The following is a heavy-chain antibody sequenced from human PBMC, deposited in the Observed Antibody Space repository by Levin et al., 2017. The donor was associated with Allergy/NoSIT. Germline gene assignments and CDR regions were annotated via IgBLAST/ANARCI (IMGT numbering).Heavy chain of an antibody. CDR3: ARGRYFDVSTGYNVYTY. V-gene: IGHV1-8*01. J-gene: IGHJ4*02. Sequence: ASVKGSCKTSGYTFSDYDINWVRQATGQGLEWIGWMNPKSGNAGFARNFQGRVTMTGDTAITTAYLELRSLTPGDTGVYFCARGRYFDVSTGYNVYTYWGQGTLVTVSS. D-gene: IGHD3-9*01. CDR2: MNPKSGNA. CDR1: GYTFSDYD.